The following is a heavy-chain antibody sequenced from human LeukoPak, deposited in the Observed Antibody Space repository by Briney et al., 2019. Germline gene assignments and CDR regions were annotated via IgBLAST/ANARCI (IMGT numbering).Heavy chain of an antibody. CDR2: IIPIFGTA. V-gene: IGHV1-69*05. J-gene: IGHJ4*02. CDR3: ARGPSVGATSLADY. D-gene: IGHD1-26*01. CDR1: GGTFNSYA. Sequence: ASVKVSCKASGGTFNSYAIICVRQAPGQGLECMGGIIPIFGTANYAQKFQGRVTITTDESTSTAYMELRSLRSEDTAVYYCARGPSVGATSLADYWGQGTLVTVSS.